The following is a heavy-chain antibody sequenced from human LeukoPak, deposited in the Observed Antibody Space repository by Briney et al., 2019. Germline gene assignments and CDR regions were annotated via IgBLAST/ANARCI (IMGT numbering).Heavy chain of an antibody. J-gene: IGHJ6*01. D-gene: IGHD6-19*01. CDR3: AGPRQVPTVAGLYYYYGMDX. Sequence: PSGTLSLTCAVSGGSISSSNWWSWVRQPPGKGLEWIGEIYHSGSTNYNPSLKSRVTISVDKSKNQFSLKLSSVTAADTAVYYCAGPRQVPTVAGLYYYYGMDXXXXXXXVTXXS. CDR1: GGSISSSNW. CDR2: IYHSGST. V-gene: IGHV4-4*02.